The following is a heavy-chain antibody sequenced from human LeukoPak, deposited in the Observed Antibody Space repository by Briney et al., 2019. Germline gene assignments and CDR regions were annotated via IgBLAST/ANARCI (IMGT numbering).Heavy chain of an antibody. CDR2: INPNSGGT. Sequence: ASVKVSCKASGYTFTGYYMHWVRQAPGQGLEWMGWINPNSGGTNYAQKFQGRVTMTRDTSISTAYMELSRLRSDDTAVYYCASDPYYYDSSGYYYLEGFDYWGQGTLVTVSS. CDR3: ASDPYYYDSSGYYYLEGFDY. D-gene: IGHD3-22*01. V-gene: IGHV1-2*02. J-gene: IGHJ4*02. CDR1: GYTFTGYY.